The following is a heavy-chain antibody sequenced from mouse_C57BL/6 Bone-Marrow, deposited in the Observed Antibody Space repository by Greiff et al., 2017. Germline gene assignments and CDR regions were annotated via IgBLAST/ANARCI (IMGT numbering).Heavy chain of an antibody. CDR1: GFNIKDDY. CDR2: IDPEIGAT. CDR3: SSFDGNYFDF. V-gene: IGHV14-4*01. J-gene: IGHJ2*01. D-gene: IGHD2-3*01. Sequence: VQLQQSGAELVRPGASVKLSCTASGFNIKDDYIHWVKQRPEQGLEWIGWIDPEIGATEYASKFKGKATITSDTSSNTAYLRLSSLTSEDTAVYYCSSFDGNYFDFWGQGTPLTVAS.